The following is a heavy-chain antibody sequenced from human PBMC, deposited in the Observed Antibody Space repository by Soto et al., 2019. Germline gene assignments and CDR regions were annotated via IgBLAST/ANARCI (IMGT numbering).Heavy chain of an antibody. CDR2: INGGSGNT. CDR1: GNTVPNYA. CDR3: ARTLYGDNVDY. V-gene: IGHV1-8*02. D-gene: IGHD4-17*01. Sequence: ASVKVSCKASGNTVPNYAIHWVRQAPGQRLEWMGWINGGSGNTGYAEHFQGRVTMTRNTSISTAYMELSSLRSEDTAVYYCARTLYGDNVDYWGQGALVTVSS. J-gene: IGHJ4*02.